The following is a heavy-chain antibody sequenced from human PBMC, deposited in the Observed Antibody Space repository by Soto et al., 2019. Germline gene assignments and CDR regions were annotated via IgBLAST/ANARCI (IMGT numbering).Heavy chain of an antibody. D-gene: IGHD6-19*01. CDR2: IWYDGSNK. CDR1: GFTFSSYG. J-gene: IGHJ6*02. V-gene: IGHV3-33*01. CDR3: ARDSQWLSLGDYYYYGMDV. Sequence: QVQLVESGGGVVQPGRSLRLSCAASGFTFSSYGMHWVRQAPGKGLEWVAVIWYDGSNKYYADSVKGRFTISRDNSKNTQEQQMNSLRADDTAVYYCARDSQWLSLGDYYYYGMDVWGQGTTVTVSS.